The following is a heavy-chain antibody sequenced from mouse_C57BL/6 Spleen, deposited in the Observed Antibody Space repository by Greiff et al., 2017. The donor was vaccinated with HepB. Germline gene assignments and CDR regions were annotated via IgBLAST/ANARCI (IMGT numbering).Heavy chain of an antibody. J-gene: IGHJ3*01. CDR2: IDPSDSET. Sequence: QVQLQQPGAELVRPGSSVKLSCKASGYTFTSYWMHWVKQRPIQGLEWIGNIDPSDSETHYNQKFKDKATLTVDKSSSTAYMQLSSLTSEVSAVYYCAREYYYGNSAWFAYWGQGTLVTVSA. CDR1: GYTFTSYW. V-gene: IGHV1-52*01. CDR3: AREYYYGNSAWFAY. D-gene: IGHD2-1*01.